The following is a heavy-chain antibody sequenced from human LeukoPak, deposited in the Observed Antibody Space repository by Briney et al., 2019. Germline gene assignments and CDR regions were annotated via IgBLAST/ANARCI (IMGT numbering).Heavy chain of an antibody. J-gene: IGHJ3*02. CDR3: AGYYCSGGSCLGDDAFDI. Sequence: GESLQISCQGSGYIFTSYWIGWVRQLPGKGLEWMGIIYPGDSDTRYSPSFQGQVTISADKSISTAYLQWSSLKASDTAMYYCAGYYCSGGSCLGDDAFDIWGQGTMVTVSS. CDR2: IYPGDSDT. CDR1: GYIFTSYW. D-gene: IGHD2-15*01. V-gene: IGHV5-51*01.